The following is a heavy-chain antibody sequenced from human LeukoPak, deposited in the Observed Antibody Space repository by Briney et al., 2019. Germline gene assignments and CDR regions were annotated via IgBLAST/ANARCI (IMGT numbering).Heavy chain of an antibody. V-gene: IGHV4-59*01. CDR3: ARGDQYYYDSSAPPNWFDP. CDR2: IYYSGST. J-gene: IGHJ5*02. D-gene: IGHD3-22*01. Sequence: SETLSLTRTVSGGSISSYYWSWIRQPPGKGLEWIGYIYYSGSTNYNPSLKSRVTISVDTSKNQFSLKLSSVTAADTAVYYCARGDQYYYDSSAPPNWFDPWGQGTLVTVSS. CDR1: GGSISSYY.